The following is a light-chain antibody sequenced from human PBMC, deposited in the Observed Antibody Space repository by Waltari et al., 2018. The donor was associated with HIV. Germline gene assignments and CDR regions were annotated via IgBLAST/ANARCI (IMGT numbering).Light chain of an antibody. Sequence: DIVMTQSPDSLAVSLGARATINCKSSQSVLSSSNNKNYLSWYQQKPGQPPKLLIYWASTRESGVPDRFSGSGSGTDFTLTISSLQAEGVAVYYCQQHYSTPWTFGQGTKVEIK. J-gene: IGKJ1*01. CDR3: QQHYSTPWT. CDR2: WAS. CDR1: QSVLSSSNNKNY. V-gene: IGKV4-1*01.